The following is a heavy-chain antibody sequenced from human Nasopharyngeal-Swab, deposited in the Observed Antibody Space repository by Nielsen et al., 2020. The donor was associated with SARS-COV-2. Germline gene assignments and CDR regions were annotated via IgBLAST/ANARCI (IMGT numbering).Heavy chain of an antibody. Sequence: GESLKISCAASGFTFSSYDMHWVRQATGKGLEWVSAIGTAGDTYYPGSVKGRFTISRENAKNSLYLQMNSLRAGDTAVYYCARVRIAARPEQEKPYWYFDLWGRGTLVTVSS. V-gene: IGHV3-13*01. CDR2: IGTAGDT. CDR1: GFTFSSYD. D-gene: IGHD6-6*01. CDR3: ARVRIAARPEQEKPYWYFDL. J-gene: IGHJ2*01.